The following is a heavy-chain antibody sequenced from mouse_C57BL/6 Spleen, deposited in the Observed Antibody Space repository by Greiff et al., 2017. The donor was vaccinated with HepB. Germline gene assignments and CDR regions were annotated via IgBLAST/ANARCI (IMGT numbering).Heavy chain of an antibody. J-gene: IGHJ2*01. CDR1: GYTFTSYW. Sequence: QVQLQQPGAELVMPGASVKLSCKASGYTFTSYWMHWVKQRPGQGLEWIGEIDPSDSYTNYNQKFKGKSTLTVDKSSSTAYMQLSSLTSEDSAVYDCARGGANNWDEDFDYWGQGTTLTVSS. V-gene: IGHV1-69*01. CDR3: ARGGANNWDEDFDY. D-gene: IGHD4-1*01. CDR2: IDPSDSYT.